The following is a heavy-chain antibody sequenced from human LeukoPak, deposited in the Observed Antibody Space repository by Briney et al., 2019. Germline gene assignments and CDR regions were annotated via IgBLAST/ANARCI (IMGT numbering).Heavy chain of an antibody. D-gene: IGHD6-6*01. CDR1: GFTFSDHY. CDR2: SRDKGNRYTT. Sequence: GGSLRLSCAASGFTFSDHYIDWVRQAPGKGLEWVGRSRDKGNRYTTTYAASVRGRFTISRDDSKNSLYLQMNSLKIEDTAVYYCTRLGIAPRDFDYWGQGTLVTVSS. V-gene: IGHV3-72*01. CDR3: TRLGIAPRDFDY. J-gene: IGHJ4*02.